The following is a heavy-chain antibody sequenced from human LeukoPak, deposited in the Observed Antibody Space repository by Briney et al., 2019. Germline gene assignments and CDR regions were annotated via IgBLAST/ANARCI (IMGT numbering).Heavy chain of an antibody. J-gene: IGHJ4*02. CDR1: GFTFSSYA. CDR2: ISGSGGST. D-gene: IGHD4-17*01. V-gene: IGHV3-23*01. Sequence: GGSLRLSCAASGFTFSSYAMSWVRQAPGKGLEWVSGISGSGGSTYYADSVKGRFTISRDNAKNSLYLQMNSLRAEDTAVYYCAREDYGDYGGFDCWGQGTLVTVSS. CDR3: AREDYGDYGGFDC.